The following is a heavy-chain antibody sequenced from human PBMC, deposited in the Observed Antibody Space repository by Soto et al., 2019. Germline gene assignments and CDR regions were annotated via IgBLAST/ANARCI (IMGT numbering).Heavy chain of an antibody. CDR1: GYTFTSYD. V-gene: IGHV1-3*01. D-gene: IGHD1-26*01. CDR2: MNASSGNT. J-gene: IGHJ6*02. CDR3: ARGGIYFFVSGMDV. Sequence: ASVKVSCKASGYTFTSYDINWVRQATGQRLEWMGWMNASSGNTKYSQKFQGRVTITRDTSASTAYMELSSLRSEDSALYHCARGGIYFFVSGMDVWGQGTTVTVSS.